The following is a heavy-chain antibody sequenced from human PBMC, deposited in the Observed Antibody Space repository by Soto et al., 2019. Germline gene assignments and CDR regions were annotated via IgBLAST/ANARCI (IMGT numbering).Heavy chain of an antibody. Sequence: GGSLRLSCAASGFTFSSYAMTWVRQAPGKGLEWVSAISGSGGSTYYADSVKGRLTISRDKTKNTLYLQMTSLRAEDTAVYYCAKSSTTYYYYYMDVWGKGTMVTVSS. CDR1: GFTFSSYA. J-gene: IGHJ6*03. D-gene: IGHD1-1*01. CDR3: AKSSTTYYYYYMDV. V-gene: IGHV3-23*01. CDR2: ISGSGGST.